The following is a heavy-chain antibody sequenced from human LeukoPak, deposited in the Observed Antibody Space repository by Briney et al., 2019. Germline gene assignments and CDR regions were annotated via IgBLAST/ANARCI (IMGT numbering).Heavy chain of an antibody. V-gene: IGHV3-33*05. CDR3: ARDGATTGTNYYYGMDV. D-gene: IGHD1-1*01. CDR1: GFTFSNYA. CDR2: ISYDGSNK. J-gene: IGHJ6*02. Sequence: GGSLRLSCAASGFTFSNYAMHWVRQAPGKGLEWVAVISYDGSNKYYADSVKGRFTISRDNSKNTLYLQMNSLRAEDTAVYYCARDGATTGTNYYYGMDVWGQGTTVTVSS.